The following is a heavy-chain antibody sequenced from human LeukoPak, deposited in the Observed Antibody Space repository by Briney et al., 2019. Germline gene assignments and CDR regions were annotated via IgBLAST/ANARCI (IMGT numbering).Heavy chain of an antibody. CDR2: IWYDGINK. Sequence: PGRSLRLSCVASGFTFRTYGMHWVRQAPGKGLEWVAVIWYDGINKDYGDSVKGRFTISRDNSKNTLYLQMDSLRAEDTGVYYCAGVGQFDYWGQGTLVTVSS. J-gene: IGHJ4*02. V-gene: IGHV3-33*01. CDR3: AGVGQFDY. CDR1: GFTFRTYG.